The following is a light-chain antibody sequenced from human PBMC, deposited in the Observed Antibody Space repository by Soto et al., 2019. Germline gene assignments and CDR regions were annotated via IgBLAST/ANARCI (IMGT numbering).Light chain of an antibody. Sequence: QAVVTQPPSVSGAPGQRVTISCTGTGTNIGSTYPVHWYQQLPGTAPKLLIYDNNIRPSGVPDRFSGSRSGMSGSLVITGLQAEDEADYYCQSYDRSLTAVVFGGGTKLTVL. CDR3: QSYDRSLTAVV. CDR2: DNN. V-gene: IGLV1-40*01. J-gene: IGLJ2*01. CDR1: GTNIGSTYP.